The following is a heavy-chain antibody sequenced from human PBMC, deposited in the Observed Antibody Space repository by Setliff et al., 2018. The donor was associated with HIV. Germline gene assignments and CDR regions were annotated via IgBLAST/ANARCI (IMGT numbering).Heavy chain of an antibody. V-gene: IGHV3-49*04. Sequence: GGSLRLSCSASEFIFGDYAISWVRQAPGKGLEWVGFVRSKAHGGTTEYAASVKGRFTISRDDSKSIAYLQMNSLKTEDTAVYYCTRGEEYSSSLFDYWGQGTLVTVSA. D-gene: IGHD6-6*01. CDR3: TRGEEYSSSLFDY. CDR1: EFIFGDYA. J-gene: IGHJ4*02. CDR2: VRSKAHGGTT.